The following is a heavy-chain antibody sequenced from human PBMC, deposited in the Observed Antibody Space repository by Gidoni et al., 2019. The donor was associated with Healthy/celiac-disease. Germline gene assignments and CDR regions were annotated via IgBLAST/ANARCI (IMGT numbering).Heavy chain of an antibody. V-gene: IGHV1-69*01. D-gene: IGHD3-22*01. J-gene: IGHJ5*02. CDR2: IIPIFGTA. CDR1: GGTFSSYA. Sequence: QVQLVQSGAEVKQPGSSVKVSCKASGGTFSSYAISWVRPAPGQGLEWMGGIIPIFGTANYAQKFQGRVTITADESTSTAYMELSSLRYEDTAVYYCASPASSGYYYCFDPWGQGTLVTVSS. CDR3: ASPASSGYYYCFDP.